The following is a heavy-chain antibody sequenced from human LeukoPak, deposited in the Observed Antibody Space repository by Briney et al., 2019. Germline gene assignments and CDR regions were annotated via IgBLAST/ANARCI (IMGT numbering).Heavy chain of an antibody. CDR1: GGSISSYY. J-gene: IGHJ3*02. Sequence: XXTLSLTCTVSGGSISSYYWSWIRQPPGKGLEWVGYIYYSGSTNYNPSLKSRVTISVDTSKNQFSLKLSSVTAADTAVYYCARGPYCSSTSCSIAGAFDIWGQGTMVTVSS. CDR3: ARGPYCSSTSCSIAGAFDI. CDR2: IYYSGST. D-gene: IGHD2-2*01. V-gene: IGHV4-59*01.